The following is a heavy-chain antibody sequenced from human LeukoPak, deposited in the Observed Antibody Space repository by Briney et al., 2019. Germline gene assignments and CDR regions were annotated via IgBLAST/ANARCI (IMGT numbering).Heavy chain of an antibody. CDR1: GFTFSSYA. CDR3: AKDTAYDSSGYNFDY. D-gene: IGHD3-22*01. Sequence: PGGSLRLSCEASGFTFSSYAMSWVRQAPGKGLEWVSAISGSGVTTHYAGSVKGRFTISRDNAKNSLYLQMNSLRAEDTALYYCAKDTAYDSSGYNFDYWGQGTLVTVSS. J-gene: IGHJ4*02. CDR2: ISGSGVTT. V-gene: IGHV3-23*01.